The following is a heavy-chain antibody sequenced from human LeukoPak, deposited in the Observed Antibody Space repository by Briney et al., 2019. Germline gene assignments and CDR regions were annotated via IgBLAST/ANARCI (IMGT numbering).Heavy chain of an antibody. D-gene: IGHD5-24*01. CDR3: ARVGEMATAYYFDY. J-gene: IGHJ4*02. Sequence: SETLSLTCTVSGGSISSSSYYWSWIRQPPGKGLEWIGYIHYSGSNNYNPPLKSRVTISVDTSKNQFSLKLRSVTASDTAVYYCARVGEMATAYYFDYWGQGTLVTVSS. CDR2: IHYSGSN. V-gene: IGHV4-61*01. CDR1: GGSISSSSYY.